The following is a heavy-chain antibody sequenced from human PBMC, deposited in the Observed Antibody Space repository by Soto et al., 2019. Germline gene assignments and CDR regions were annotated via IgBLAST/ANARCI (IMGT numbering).Heavy chain of an antibody. V-gene: IGHV1-58*01. CDR3: AAVSRDSSSSLYYFDY. Sequence: SVKVSCKASGFTFTSSAVQWVRQARGQRLEWIGWIVVGSGNTNYAQKFQERVTITRDMSTSTAYMELSSLRSEDTAVYYCAAVSRDSSSSLYYFDYWGQGTLVTVSS. D-gene: IGHD6-6*01. J-gene: IGHJ4*02. CDR2: IVVGSGNT. CDR1: GFTFTSSA.